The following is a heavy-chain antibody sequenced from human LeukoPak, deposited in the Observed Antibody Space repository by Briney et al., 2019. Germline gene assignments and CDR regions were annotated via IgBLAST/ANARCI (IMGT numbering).Heavy chain of an antibody. CDR2: IYYSGST. Sequence: PSETLSLTCTVSGGSISSSSYYWGWSRQPPGKGLEWIGSIYYSGSTYYNPSLKSRVTISVDTSKNQFSLKLSSVTAADTAVYYCASSLVTMIVVVKRGGFDYWGQGTLVTVSS. D-gene: IGHD3-22*01. J-gene: IGHJ4*02. CDR3: ASSLVTMIVVVKRGGFDY. V-gene: IGHV4-39*01. CDR1: GGSISSSSYY.